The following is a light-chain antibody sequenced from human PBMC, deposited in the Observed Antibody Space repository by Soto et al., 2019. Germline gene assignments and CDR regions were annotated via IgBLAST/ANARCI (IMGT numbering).Light chain of an antibody. J-gene: IGKJ2*01. CDR3: QQYNDWPPYS. CDR1: QSISYN. Sequence: EIVMTQSPSTLSVSLGERAALSCRASQSISYNVAWYQQKPGQAPRLLIYGAFIRASGIPARFSGSGSGTEFTLIISSLQSEDFAVYYCQQYNDWPPYSFGQGTKVDIK. V-gene: IGKV3D-15*01. CDR2: GAF.